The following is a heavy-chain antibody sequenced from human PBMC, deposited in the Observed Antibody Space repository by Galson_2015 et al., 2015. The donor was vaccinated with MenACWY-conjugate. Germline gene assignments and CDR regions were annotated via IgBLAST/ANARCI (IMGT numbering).Heavy chain of an antibody. CDR3: ARRLRSDCYCFQH. Sequence: LSLTCALSGDSISCNVWWNWVRPPPGEGLEWIAEISHTGSTNYNTSLKSRVTMSVDKSKNQFSLDLSSETAADTAVDYCARRLRSDCYCFQHWGQGTLVTVSS. CDR2: ISHTGST. D-gene: IGHD2-21*02. J-gene: IGHJ1*01. CDR1: GDSISCNVW. V-gene: IGHV4-4*02.